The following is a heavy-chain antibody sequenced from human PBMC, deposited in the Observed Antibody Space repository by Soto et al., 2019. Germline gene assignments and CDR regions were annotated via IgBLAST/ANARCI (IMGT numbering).Heavy chain of an antibody. V-gene: IGHV4-31*03. CDR3: ARDLRVTYFDY. CDR1: GGSISSGGYY. J-gene: IGHJ4*02. D-gene: IGHD2-21*02. Sequence: QVQLQESGPGLVKPSQTLSLTCTVSGGSISSGGYYWSWIRQHPGKGLEWIGYIYYSGSTYYTPSHKSRVTISVVTSKNQFSLKLSSVSGAVTAVYYCARDLRVTYFDYWGQGTLVTVSS. CDR2: IYYSGST.